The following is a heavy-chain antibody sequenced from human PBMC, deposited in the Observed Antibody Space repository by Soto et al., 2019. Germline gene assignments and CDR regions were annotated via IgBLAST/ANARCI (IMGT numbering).Heavy chain of an antibody. D-gene: IGHD3-22*01. V-gene: IGHV4-31*03. J-gene: IGHJ4*02. CDR3: ARGSPYDSSGYYLGGAYFDY. Sequence: QVQLQESGPGLVKPSQTLSLTCTVSGGSISSGGYYWSWIRQHPGKGLEWIGYIYYSGSTYYNPSLKRRVTISVDTSKNQFSLKLSSVTAADTAVYYCARGSPYDSSGYYLGGAYFDYWGQGTLVTVSS. CDR1: GGSISSGGYY. CDR2: IYYSGST.